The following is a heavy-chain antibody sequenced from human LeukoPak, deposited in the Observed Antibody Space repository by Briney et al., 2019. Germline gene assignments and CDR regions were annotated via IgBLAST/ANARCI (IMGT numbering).Heavy chain of an antibody. CDR3: AREPMVRAFNWFDP. J-gene: IGHJ5*02. CDR1: GYTFTGYY. V-gene: IGHV1-2*06. Sequence: ASVKVSCKASGYTFTGYYLHWVRQAPGQGLEWMGRINPNSGGTNYAQKFQGRVTMTTDTSISTAYMELNRLTSDDTAVYYCAREPMVRAFNWFDPWGQGTLVTVSS. CDR2: INPNSGGT. D-gene: IGHD3-10*01.